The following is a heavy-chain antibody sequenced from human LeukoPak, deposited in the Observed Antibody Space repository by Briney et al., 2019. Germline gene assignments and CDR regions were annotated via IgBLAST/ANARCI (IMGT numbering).Heavy chain of an antibody. J-gene: IGHJ4*02. CDR1: GYTFTSYG. CDR3: ARVRYYYGSGSYSRSEIEDY. Sequence: APVKVSCKASGYTFTSYGISWVRQAPGQGLEWMGWISAYNGNTNYAQKLQGRVTMTTDTSTSAAYMELRSLRSDDTAVYYCARVRYYYGSGSYSRSEIEDYWGQGTLVTVSS. V-gene: IGHV1-18*01. D-gene: IGHD3-10*01. CDR2: ISAYNGNT.